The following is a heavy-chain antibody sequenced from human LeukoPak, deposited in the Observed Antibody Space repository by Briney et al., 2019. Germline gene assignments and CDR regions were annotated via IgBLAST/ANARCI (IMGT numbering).Heavy chain of an antibody. CDR3: ARETIDITVIVVVRMGDAFDI. J-gene: IGHJ3*02. V-gene: IGHV4-38-2*02. D-gene: IGHD3-22*01. CDR1: GYSISSDYY. Sequence: SETPSLTCTVSGYSISSDYYWGWIRQPPGKGLEWIGSIYHSGSTYYNPSLKSRVTISVDTSKNQFSLKLSSVTAADTAVYYCARETIDITVIVVVRMGDAFDIWGQGTVVTVSS. CDR2: IYHSGST.